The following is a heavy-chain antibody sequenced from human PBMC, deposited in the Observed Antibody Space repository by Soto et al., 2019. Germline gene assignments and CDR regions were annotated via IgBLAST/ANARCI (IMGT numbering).Heavy chain of an antibody. J-gene: IGHJ5*02. D-gene: IGHD2-15*01. Sequence: QVQLVQSGAEVKKPGSSMKVSCKASGGAFSGYTFNWVRQAPGQGLEWMGRLIPAVGQATNAQKFQGRLTITADESASTVYMDLTSLTSEDTAVYFCAGGAVHTPTWMGAWGQGTLVTVSS. V-gene: IGHV1-69*08. CDR2: LIPAVGQA. CDR3: AGGAVHTPTWMGA. CDR1: GGAFSGYT.